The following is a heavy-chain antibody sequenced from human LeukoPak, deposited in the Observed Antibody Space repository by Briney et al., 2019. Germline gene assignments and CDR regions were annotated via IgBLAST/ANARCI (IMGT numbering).Heavy chain of an antibody. D-gene: IGHD1-26*01. Sequence: PGGSLRLSCAASGFTFSSYSMNWVRQAPGKGLEWVSSISSSSSYIYYADSVKGRFTISRDNAKNSLYLQMNSLRAEDTAVYYCARDYVYVGATPDYWGQGTLVTVSS. CDR3: ARDYVYVGATPDY. CDR1: GFTFSSYS. CDR2: ISSSSSYI. J-gene: IGHJ4*02. V-gene: IGHV3-21*01.